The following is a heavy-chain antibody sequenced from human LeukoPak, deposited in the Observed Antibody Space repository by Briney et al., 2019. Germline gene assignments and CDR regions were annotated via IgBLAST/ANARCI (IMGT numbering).Heavy chain of an antibody. D-gene: IGHD3-3*01. CDR1: GFTFSTSW. J-gene: IGHJ4*02. Sequence: PEGSLRLSCAASGFTFSTSWMHWVRQVPGKGLVWVSRINSDGRSTDYADSVKGRFTISRDNTKNTLYLQMNSLRADDTAVYYCAHTVWSGNYFDYWGQGTLVTVSS. CDR2: INSDGRST. CDR3: AHTVWSGNYFDY. V-gene: IGHV3-74*01.